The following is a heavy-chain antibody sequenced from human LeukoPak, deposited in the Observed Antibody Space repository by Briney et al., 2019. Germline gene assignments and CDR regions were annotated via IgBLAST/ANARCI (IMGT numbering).Heavy chain of an antibody. CDR2: INHSGGT. CDR1: GGSSSGYY. J-gene: IGHJ4*03. D-gene: IGHD6-19*01. V-gene: IGHV4-34*01. CDR3: ARETEKQWQY. Sequence: SETLSLTCAVCGGSSSGYYWSWIRQPPGKGLEWVGEINHSGGTNYNPSLTSRVTISVDTSINKVSLGLNTVTAADTALYYCARETEKQWQYWGQETVVTVSS.